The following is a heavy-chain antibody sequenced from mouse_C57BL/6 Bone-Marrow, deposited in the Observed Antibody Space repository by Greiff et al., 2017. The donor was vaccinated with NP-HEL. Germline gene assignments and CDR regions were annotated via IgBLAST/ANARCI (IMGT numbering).Heavy chain of an antibody. V-gene: IGHV3-3*01. D-gene: IGHD1-1*01. CDR2: TFYSGIT. J-gene: IGHJ2*01. CDR3: ARDQGFITTVQSWVVFDY. CDR1: GFSINSDCY. Sequence: ESGPSLVRPSQTLSLTCTVTGFSINSDCYWIWIRQFPGNKLEYIGYTFYSGITYYNPSLESRTYITRDTSKNQFSLKLSSVTTEDTATYYCARDQGFITTVQSWVVFDYWGQGTTLTVSS.